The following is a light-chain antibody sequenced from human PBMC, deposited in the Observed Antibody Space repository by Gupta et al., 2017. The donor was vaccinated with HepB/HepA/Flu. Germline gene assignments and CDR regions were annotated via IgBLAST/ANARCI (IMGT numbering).Light chain of an antibody. Sequence: EILLTQSPATLSVSPGEGATLSCRASQSVSNNLAWYQQKPGQAPRRLIESAANRATGIPARCSGSGSGTXFTRNIXRLKSEDGAVYYSQPFKKGPPTFGXGTKVEIK. J-gene: IGKJ4*02. CDR1: QSVSNN. CDR3: QPFKKGPPT. V-gene: IGKV3-15*01. CDR2: SAA.